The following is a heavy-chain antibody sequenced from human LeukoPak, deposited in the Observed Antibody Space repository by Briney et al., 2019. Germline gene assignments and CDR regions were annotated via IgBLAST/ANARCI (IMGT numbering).Heavy chain of an antibody. J-gene: IGHJ4*01. CDR3: ARVGATALFYFDS. V-gene: IGHV1-8*03. CDR1: VDTFTSHD. D-gene: IGHD1-26*01. Sequence: ASLKVSCKASVDTFTSHDINSVRHTPRQGRESIGRMNTNSGSTDYAQKFQGRVTITRNTSINPAYLELSSVTSEDTAVYYCARVGATALFYFDSWGHGTLVTVS. CDR2: MNTNSGST.